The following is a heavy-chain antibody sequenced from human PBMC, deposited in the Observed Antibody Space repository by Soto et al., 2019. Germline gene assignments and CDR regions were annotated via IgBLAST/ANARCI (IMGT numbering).Heavy chain of an antibody. J-gene: IGHJ4*02. V-gene: IGHV4-34*01. D-gene: IGHD2-21*02. Sequence: SETLSLTCAVYGGSFSGYYWSWIRQPPGKGLEWIGEINHSGSTNYNPSLKSRVTISVDTSKNQFSLKLSSVTAADTAVYYCARGPRLASIVVVTAADYWGQGTLVTVSA. CDR1: GGSFSGYY. CDR3: ARGPRLASIVVVTAADY. CDR2: INHSGST.